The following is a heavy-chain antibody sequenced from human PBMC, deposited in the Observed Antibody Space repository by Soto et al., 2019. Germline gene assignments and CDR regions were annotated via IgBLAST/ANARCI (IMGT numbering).Heavy chain of an antibody. Sequence: SETLSLTCGVSGGSISGRTWWSWVRQPPGKGLEWIGEISHSGSTNYNPTLKSRVTISIDTSNNHFSLNVSSVTAADTAVYYGLRHQGDSNSHGRHAMDVWGQGTTVTVSS. CDR2: ISHSGST. CDR1: GGSISGRTW. CDR3: LRHQGDSNSHGRHAMDV. D-gene: IGHD4-4*01. J-gene: IGHJ6*02. V-gene: IGHV4-4*02.